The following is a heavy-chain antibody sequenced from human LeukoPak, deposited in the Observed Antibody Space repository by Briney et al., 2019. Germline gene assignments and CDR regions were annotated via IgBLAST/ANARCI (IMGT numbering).Heavy chain of an antibody. CDR1: GFTFSSYS. Sequence: GSLRLSCAVSGFTFSSYSMNWVRQAPGKGLEWVSYISSSGSTKYYADSVKGRFTISRDNAKNSLYLQMNSLRGEDTAVYCCASGAAVGTSRFDFWGQGTLVTVSS. CDR2: ISSSGSTK. D-gene: IGHD6-13*01. V-gene: IGHV3-48*01. CDR3: ASGAAVGTSRFDF. J-gene: IGHJ4*02.